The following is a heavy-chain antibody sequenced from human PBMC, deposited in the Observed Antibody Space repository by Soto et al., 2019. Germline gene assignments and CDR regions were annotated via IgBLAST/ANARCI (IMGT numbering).Heavy chain of an antibody. Sequence: QVQLVEAGGGVVQPGRSLRLSCAASGFTFNIHAMHWVRQAPGKGLEWVALISYDGSNRHYVDSVKGRFTISRDNSKNXLXXXXXXXXXXXXXXXXXXXXXXXXYFDYWGQGTLVTV. CDR1: GFTFNIHA. CDR3: XXXXXXXYFDY. J-gene: IGHJ4*02. CDR2: ISYDGSNR. V-gene: IGHV3-30*03.